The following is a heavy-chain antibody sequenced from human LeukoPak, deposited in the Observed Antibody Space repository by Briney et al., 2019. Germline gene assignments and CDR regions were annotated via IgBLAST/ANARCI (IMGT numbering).Heavy chain of an antibody. Sequence: GSLRLSCAASGFTVSSNYMSWVRQAPGKGLEWIGSIYYSGSTYYNPSLKSRVTISVDTSKNQFSLRLSSVTAADTAVYYCARQYMYASFDYWGQGALVTVSS. CDR3: ARQYMYASFDY. J-gene: IGHJ4*02. V-gene: IGHV4-39*07. CDR2: IYYSGST. CDR1: GFTVSSNY. D-gene: IGHD2-8*01.